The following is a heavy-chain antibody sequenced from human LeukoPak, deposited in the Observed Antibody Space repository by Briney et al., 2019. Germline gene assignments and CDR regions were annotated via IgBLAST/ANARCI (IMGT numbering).Heavy chain of an antibody. D-gene: IGHD2-2*01. CDR1: GFTFSSYW. V-gene: IGHV3-74*01. CDR2: IISDGSST. CDR3: AKDIPDCSSTSCCPAD. J-gene: IGHJ4*02. Sequence: PGGSLRLSCAASGFTFSSYWMHWVRQGPGKGLVWVSRIISDGSSTTYADSVKGRFTISRDNAKNTLYLQMNSLRAEDTALYYCAKDIPDCSSTSCCPADWGQGTLVTVSS.